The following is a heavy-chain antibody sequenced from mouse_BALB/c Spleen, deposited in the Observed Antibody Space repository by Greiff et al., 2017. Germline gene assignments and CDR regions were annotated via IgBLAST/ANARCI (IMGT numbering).Heavy chain of an antibody. V-gene: IGHV1-7*01. J-gene: IGHJ4*01. CDR2: INPSTGYT. CDR1: GYTFTSYW. D-gene: IGHD1-1*01. CDR3: ARWYYGSRDAMDY. Sequence: QVQLQQSGAELAKPGASVKMSCKASGYTFTSYWMHWVKQRPGQGLEWIGYINPSTGYTEYNQKFKDKATLTADKSSSTAYMQLSSLTSEDSAVYYCARWYYGSRDAMDYWGQGTSVTVSS.